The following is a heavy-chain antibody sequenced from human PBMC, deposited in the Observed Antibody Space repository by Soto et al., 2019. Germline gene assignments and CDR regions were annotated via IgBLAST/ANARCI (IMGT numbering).Heavy chain of an antibody. Sequence: PGGSLRLSCAASGFTFSSYAMSWVRQAPGKGLEWVSAISGSGGSTYYADSVKGRFTISRDNSKNTLYLQMNSLRAEDTAVYYCAKDRLWFGAHSDAFDIWGQGTMVTVSS. CDR2: ISGSGGST. V-gene: IGHV3-23*01. D-gene: IGHD3-10*01. J-gene: IGHJ3*02. CDR3: AKDRLWFGAHSDAFDI. CDR1: GFTFSSYA.